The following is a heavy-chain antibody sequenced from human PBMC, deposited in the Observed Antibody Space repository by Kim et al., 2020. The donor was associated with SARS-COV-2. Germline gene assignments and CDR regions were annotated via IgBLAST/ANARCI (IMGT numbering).Heavy chain of an antibody. Sequence: DSGKGRFTISRDNSKNTLYLQMNSLRAEDTAVYYCAKAIAVAGYYYYGMDVWGQGTTVTVSS. V-gene: IGHV3-23*01. D-gene: IGHD6-19*01. CDR3: AKAIAVAGYYYYGMDV. J-gene: IGHJ6*02.